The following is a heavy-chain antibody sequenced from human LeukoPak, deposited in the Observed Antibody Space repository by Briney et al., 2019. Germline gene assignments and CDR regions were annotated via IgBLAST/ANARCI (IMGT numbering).Heavy chain of an antibody. CDR2: FIPILGIA. J-gene: IGHJ4*02. Sequence: VKACCKASGGTFSRYAISWVRQAPGQGLEWLGRFIPILGIAHYAQKFQGRVTITADKSTSTAYMELSSLRSEDTAVYYCARDECSSTSCYVDYWGQGTLVTVSS. V-gene: IGHV1-69*04. CDR1: GGTFSRYA. CDR3: ARDECSSTSCYVDY. D-gene: IGHD2-2*01.